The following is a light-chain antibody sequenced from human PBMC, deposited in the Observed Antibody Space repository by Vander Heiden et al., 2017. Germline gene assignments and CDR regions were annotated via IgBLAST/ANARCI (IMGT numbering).Light chain of an antibody. Sequence: QSVLTQPPSVSGAPGQRVTISCTGSSSNIGAGYDVHWYQQLPGTAPKLLSYGNNNRPSGVPDRFSGSKSGTSASLAITGLQAEDEADYYCQSYDSSLSGYVFGTGTKVTGL. V-gene: IGLV1-40*01. CDR2: GNN. CDR3: QSYDSSLSGYV. J-gene: IGLJ1*01. CDR1: SSNIGAGYD.